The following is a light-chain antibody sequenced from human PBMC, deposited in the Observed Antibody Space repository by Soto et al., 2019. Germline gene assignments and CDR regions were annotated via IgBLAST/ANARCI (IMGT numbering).Light chain of an antibody. CDR1: SSNIGSTYD. J-gene: IGLJ1*01. CDR3: QSYDDSLSVHYV. Sequence: QSVLTQPPSVSGAPGQRVTISCTGSSSNIGSTYDVQWYQQLPGTAPKLLIHGNTNRPSGVPDRFSGSKSGTSASLAITGRQAHDEADYYCQSYDDSLSVHYVFGTGTKLTVL. V-gene: IGLV1-40*01. CDR2: GNT.